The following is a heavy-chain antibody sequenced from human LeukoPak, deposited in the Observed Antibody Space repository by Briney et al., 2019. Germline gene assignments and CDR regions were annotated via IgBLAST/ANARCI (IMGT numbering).Heavy chain of an antibody. CDR3: ARDLYSSKTNDAFVI. J-gene: IGHJ3*02. CDR1: GGSIRSTSYY. Sequence: SETLSLTCTVSGGSIRSTSYYWGWIRQPPGKGLEWIGSIYYSGNTYYNPSLKSRVTISVDTSKNQFSLKLSSVTAADTAVYYCARDLYSSKTNDAFVIWGQGTMVTVSS. V-gene: IGHV4-39*07. D-gene: IGHD6-13*01. CDR2: IYYSGNT.